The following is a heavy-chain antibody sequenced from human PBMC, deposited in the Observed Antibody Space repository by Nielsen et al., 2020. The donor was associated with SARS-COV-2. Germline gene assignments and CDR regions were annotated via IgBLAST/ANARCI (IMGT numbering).Heavy chain of an antibody. CDR1: GFTFDDYA. D-gene: IGHD6-13*01. CDR3: AKAPNPLAAAGYYYFDY. Sequence: GGSLRLSCAVSGFTFDDYAMHWVRQAPGKGLEWVSGISWNSGSIGYADSVKGRFTISRDNAKNSLYLQMNSLRAEDTALYYCAKAPNPLAAAGYYYFDYWGQGTLVTVSS. V-gene: IGHV3-9*01. CDR2: ISWNSGSI. J-gene: IGHJ4*02.